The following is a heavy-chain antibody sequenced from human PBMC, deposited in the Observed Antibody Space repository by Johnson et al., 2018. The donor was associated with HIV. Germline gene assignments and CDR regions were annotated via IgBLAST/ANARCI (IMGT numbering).Heavy chain of an antibody. D-gene: IGHD5-12*01. Sequence: QVQLVESGGGVVQPGRSLRLSCEASGITFSSFAVHWVRQAPGKGLEWVAVISYDGSNEYFADSVKGRFTISRDNAKNSLYLQMNSLRAEDTAVDYCARRDGFDYGNAFDIWGQGTMVTVSS. CDR3: ARRDGFDYGNAFDI. V-gene: IGHV3-30-3*02. CDR2: ISYDGSNE. J-gene: IGHJ3*02. CDR1: GITFSSFA.